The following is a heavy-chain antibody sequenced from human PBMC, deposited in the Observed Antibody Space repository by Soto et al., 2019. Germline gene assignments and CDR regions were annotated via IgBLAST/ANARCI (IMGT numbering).Heavy chain of an antibody. CDR3: ARDAGGYYSS. CDR1: GFTFSSYS. D-gene: IGHD3-22*01. Sequence: EVQLVESGGGLVKPGGSVRLSCAASGFTFSSYSMNWVRQAPGKGLEWVSSISSSSSYIYYADSVKGRFTISRDNAKNSLYLQMNSLRAEHKAVYYCARDAGGYYSSWGQGTLVTVSS. V-gene: IGHV3-21*01. CDR2: ISSSSSYI. J-gene: IGHJ4*02.